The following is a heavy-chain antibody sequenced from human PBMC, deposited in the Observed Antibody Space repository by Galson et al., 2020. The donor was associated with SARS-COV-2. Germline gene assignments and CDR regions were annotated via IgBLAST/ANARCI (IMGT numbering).Heavy chain of an antibody. V-gene: IGHV1-3*01. CDR3: ARDRVYRGKQWLVPGQITDYYYGMDV. J-gene: IGHJ6*02. CDR1: GYTFTSYA. D-gene: IGHD6-19*01. CDR2: INAGNGNT. Sequence: ASVKVSCKASGYTFTSYAMHWVRQAPGQRLEWMGWINAGNGNTKYSQKFQGRVTITRDTSASTAYMELSSLRSEDTAVYYCARDRVYRGKQWLVPGQITDYYYGMDVWGQGTTVTVSS.